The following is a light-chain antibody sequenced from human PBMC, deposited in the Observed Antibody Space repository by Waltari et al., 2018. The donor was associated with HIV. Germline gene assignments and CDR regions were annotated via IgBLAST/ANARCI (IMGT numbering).Light chain of an antibody. CDR2: DND. V-gene: IGLV1-51*01. CDR1: GSTIGSNY. J-gene: IGLJ3*02. CDR3: AVWDSSLRSGRV. Sequence: QSVLPQPPSLSAAPGQRVTISCSGSGSTIGSNYLSCYQQVPGTAPKVLIYDNDKRPSGIPDRFSGSTSGTSATLAITGLQSGDEADYYCAVWDSSLRSGRVFGGGTKLTVL.